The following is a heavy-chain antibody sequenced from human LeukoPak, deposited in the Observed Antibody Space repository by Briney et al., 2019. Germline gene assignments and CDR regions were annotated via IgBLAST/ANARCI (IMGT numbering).Heavy chain of an antibody. D-gene: IGHD1-26*01. CDR2: IYYSGST. Sequence: SQTLSLTCTVSGGSISSGDYYWSWIRQPPGKGLEWNGYIYYSGSTYYNPSLKSRVTISVDTSKNQFSLKLSSVTAADTAVYYCARDLGGSSLLDYWGQGTLVTVSS. CDR3: ARDLGGSSLLDY. CDR1: GGSISSGDYY. V-gene: IGHV4-30-4*08. J-gene: IGHJ4*02.